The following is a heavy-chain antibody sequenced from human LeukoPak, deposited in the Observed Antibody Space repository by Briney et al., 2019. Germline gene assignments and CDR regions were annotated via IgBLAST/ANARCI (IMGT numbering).Heavy chain of an antibody. D-gene: IGHD3-22*01. CDR1: GFTFSSYS. CDR2: ISSSSSTI. J-gene: IGHJ4*02. Sequence: GGSLRLSCAASGFTFSSYSMNWVRQAPGKGLEWVSHISSSSSTIYYADSVKGRFTISRDNAKNSLYLQMNSLRAEDTAVYYCAKLDDSSGFADYWGQGTLVTVSS. CDR3: AKLDDSSGFADY. V-gene: IGHV3-48*01.